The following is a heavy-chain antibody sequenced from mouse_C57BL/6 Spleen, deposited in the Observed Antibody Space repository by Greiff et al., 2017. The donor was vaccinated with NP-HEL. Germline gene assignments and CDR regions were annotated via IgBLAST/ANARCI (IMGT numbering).Heavy chain of an antibody. CDR3: ARNSQFAY. V-gene: IGHV1-81*01. CDR1: GYNFTSYG. CDR2: IYPRSGNT. J-gene: IGHJ3*01. Sequence: VQLQQSGAELARPGASVKLSCKASGYNFTSYGISWVKQRTGQGLEWIGEIYPRSGNTYYNEKFKGKATLTADKSSSTAYMELRSLTSEDSAVYFCARNSQFAYWGQGTLVTVSA.